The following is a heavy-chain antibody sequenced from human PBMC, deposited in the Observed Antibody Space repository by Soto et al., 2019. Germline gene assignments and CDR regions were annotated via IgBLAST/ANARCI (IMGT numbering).Heavy chain of an antibody. CDR2: ISDSAEST. CDR1: GFTFTSYV. V-gene: IGHV3-23*01. D-gene: IGHD3-3*01. J-gene: IGHJ4*02. Sequence: EVQLLESGGGLVQPGGSLRLSCAVSGFTFTSYVMSWVRQAPGKGLEWVSTISDSAESTYYADSVKGRFTISRDNSXNXXYLQMNSLRAEDTAVYYCAKGAYYDFWSGYSAFDYWGQGTLVTVSS. CDR3: AKGAYYDFWSGYSAFDY.